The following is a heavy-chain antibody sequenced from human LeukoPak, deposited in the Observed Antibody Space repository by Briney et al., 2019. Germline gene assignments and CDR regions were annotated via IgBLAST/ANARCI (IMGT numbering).Heavy chain of an antibody. CDR2: IYYSGGT. CDR1: GGSISSSSYY. V-gene: IGHV4-39*01. Sequence: PSETLSLTCTVSGGSISSSSYYWGWIRQPPGKGLEWIGSIYYSGGTYYNPSLKSRVTISVDTSKNQFSLKLSSVTAADTAVYYCVSGYPRYWFDPWGQGTLVTVSS. J-gene: IGHJ5*02. D-gene: IGHD3-22*01. CDR3: VSGYPRYWFDP.